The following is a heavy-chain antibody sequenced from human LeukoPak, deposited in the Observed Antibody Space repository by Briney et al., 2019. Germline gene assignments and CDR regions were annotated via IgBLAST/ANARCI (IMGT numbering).Heavy chain of an antibody. Sequence: ASVKVPCKASGYTFTSYGISWVRQAPGQGLEWMGWISAYNGNTNYAQKLQGRVTMTTDTSTSTAYMELRSLRSDDTAVYYCARSPGGSGSSFFDYWGQGTLVTVSS. D-gene: IGHD3-10*01. CDR1: GYTFTSYG. CDR2: ISAYNGNT. V-gene: IGHV1-18*01. CDR3: ARSPGGSGSSFFDY. J-gene: IGHJ4*02.